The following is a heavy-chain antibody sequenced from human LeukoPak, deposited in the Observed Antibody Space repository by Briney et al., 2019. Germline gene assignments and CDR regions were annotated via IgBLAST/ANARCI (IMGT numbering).Heavy chain of an antibody. D-gene: IGHD3-3*01. CDR3: ATGYDFDSYDY. V-gene: IGHV4-34*01. Sequence: LRLSCAASGFTFSDYYMSGIRQAPGKELEWIGEINHSGSTNYNPSLKSRVTISVDTSKNQFSLKLSSVTAADTAVYYCATGYDFDSYDYWGQGTLVTVSS. J-gene: IGHJ4*02. CDR1: GFTFSDYY. CDR2: INHSGST.